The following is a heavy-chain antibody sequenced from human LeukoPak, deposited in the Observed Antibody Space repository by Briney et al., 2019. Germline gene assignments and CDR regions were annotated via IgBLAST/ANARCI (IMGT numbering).Heavy chain of an antibody. V-gene: IGHV4-34*01. CDR1: GGSFSGYY. D-gene: IGHD3-3*01. J-gene: IGHJ4*02. CDR2: INHSGST. Sequence: SETLSLTCAVYGGSFSGYYWSWIRQPPGKGLEWIGEINHSGSTNYNPSLKSRVTISVDTSKNQFSLKLSSVTASDTAVYYCVRDCYDFWSGFYRWYYFDYWGQGTLVTVSS. CDR3: VRDCYDFWSGFYRWYYFDY.